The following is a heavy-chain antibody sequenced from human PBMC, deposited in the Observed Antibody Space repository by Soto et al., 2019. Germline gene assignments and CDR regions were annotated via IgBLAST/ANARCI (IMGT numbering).Heavy chain of an antibody. CDR3: ARGRGIQLWSPFDY. V-gene: IGHV4-30-2*01. CDR1: GGSISSGGYS. D-gene: IGHD5-18*01. CDR2: IYHSGST. Sequence: QLQLQESGSGLVKPSQTLSLTCAVSGGSISSGGYSWSWIRQPPGKGLEWIGYIYHSGSTYYNPSLKSRVTISVDRSKNQFPLKLSSVTAADTAVYYCARGRGIQLWSPFDYWGQGTLVTVSS. J-gene: IGHJ4*02.